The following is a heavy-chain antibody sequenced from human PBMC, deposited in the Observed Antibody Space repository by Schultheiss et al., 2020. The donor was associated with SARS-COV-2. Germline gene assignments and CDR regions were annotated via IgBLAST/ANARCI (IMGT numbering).Heavy chain of an antibody. V-gene: IGHV3-53*01. D-gene: IGHD5-24*01. J-gene: IGHJ5*02. CDR3: AKQLSVEMATVDP. CDR2: IYSGGST. CDR1: GFTVSSNY. Sequence: GESLKISCAASGFTVSSNYMSWVRQAPGKGLEWVSVIYSGGSTYYADSVKGRFTISRDNSKNTLYLQMNSLRAEDTAVYYCAKQLSVEMATVDPWGQGTLVTVSS.